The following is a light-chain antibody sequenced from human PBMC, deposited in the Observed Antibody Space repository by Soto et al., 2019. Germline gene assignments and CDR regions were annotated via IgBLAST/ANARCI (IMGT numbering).Light chain of an antibody. CDR2: GAS. CDR3: QQYTNWPPNT. V-gene: IGKV3-15*01. J-gene: IGKJ5*01. Sequence: EILMTQSPDTLSVSPGESATLSCRASQRVYSNLAWYQQRPGQAPRLLTYGASTRATGVPARFSGRGSGTEFTLTISSLQSEDFAVYYCQQYTNWPPNTFGQGTRLEIK. CDR1: QRVYSN.